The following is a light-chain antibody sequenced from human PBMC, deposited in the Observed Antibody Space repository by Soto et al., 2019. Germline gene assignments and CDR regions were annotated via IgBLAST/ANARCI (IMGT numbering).Light chain of an antibody. CDR2: KAS. J-gene: IGKJ1*01. CDR1: QSISSW. CDR3: QQYNSYSRT. Sequence: DIQMTQSPSTLPASVGDRVTITCRASQSISSWLAWYQQKPGKAPKLLIYKASNLQSGVPSRFSGGGSGTEFTLTISSLQPDDFATYYCQQYNSYSRTFGQGTKV. V-gene: IGKV1-5*03.